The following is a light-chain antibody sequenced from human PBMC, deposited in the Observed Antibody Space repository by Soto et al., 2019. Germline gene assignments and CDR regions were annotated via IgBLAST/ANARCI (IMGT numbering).Light chain of an antibody. J-gene: IGLJ1*01. CDR1: SSDVGSYNL. Sequence: QSALTQPASVSGSPGQSITISCTGTSSDVGSYNLVSWYQQHPGKAPKLMIYEVSKRPSGVSNRFSGSKSGNTASLTISGVQAGDEGGYYCCSYAGSSTYVFGTGTKLTVL. CDR2: EVS. V-gene: IGLV2-23*02. CDR3: CSYAGSSTYV.